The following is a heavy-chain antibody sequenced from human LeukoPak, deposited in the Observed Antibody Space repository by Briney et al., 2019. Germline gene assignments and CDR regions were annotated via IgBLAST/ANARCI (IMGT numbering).Heavy chain of an antibody. V-gene: IGHV3-7*01. CDR1: GFTFTSYT. CDR3: ARSDYYDSSGFDY. J-gene: IGHJ4*02. Sequence: AGGSLRLSCAASGFTFTSYTMHWVRQAPGKGLEWVANIKQDGSEKYYVDSVKGRFTISRDNAKNSLYLQMNSLRAEDTAVYYCARSDYYDSSGFDYWGQGTLVTVSS. CDR2: IKQDGSEK. D-gene: IGHD3-22*01.